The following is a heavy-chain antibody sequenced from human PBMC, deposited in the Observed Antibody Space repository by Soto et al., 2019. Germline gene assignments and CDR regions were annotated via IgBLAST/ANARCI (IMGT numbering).Heavy chain of an antibody. CDR2: IYYSGTT. J-gene: IGHJ6*02. CDR1: NGSVSSGTYS. V-gene: IGHV4-30-2*01. CDR3: ARGHYYYGMDV. Sequence: PSETLSLTCTVSNGSVSSGTYSWSWVRQPPGEGLEWIGYIYYSGTTYYTPSLKSRLTMSMDRANDHFSLNLTSVTAADTAVYFCARGHYYYGMDVWGQGITVTVSS.